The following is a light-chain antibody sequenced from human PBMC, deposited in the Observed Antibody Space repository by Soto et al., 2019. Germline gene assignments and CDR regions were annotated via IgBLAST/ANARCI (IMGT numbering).Light chain of an antibody. CDR3: LQTYSPPLT. V-gene: IGKV1-39*01. Sequence: DIQMTQSPSSLSASVGDRVTITCRASQRISAYLNWYQQKPGEAPKLLIFDVSVLESGVPSRFSGSGSETDFTLSITSPQPNDFATYYCLQTYSPPLTFGPGTTVDFK. CDR2: DVS. J-gene: IGKJ3*01. CDR1: QRISAY.